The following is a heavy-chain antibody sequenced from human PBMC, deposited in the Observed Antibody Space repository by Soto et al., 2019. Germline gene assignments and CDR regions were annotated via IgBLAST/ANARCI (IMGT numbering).Heavy chain of an antibody. V-gene: IGHV4-30-4*01. CDR3: ARYAADNRWCEA. D-gene: IGHD2-8*01. Sequence: QEQLQESGPGLVKPSQTLSLTCSVSGGSIRSVDHWWSWVRQPPGKGLEWLGYIHAGGTSYVTPSLQSRLTMSVDTSRNQFSLNLNSVTAADTAVYFCARYAADNRWCEAWGQGTLVTVSS. J-gene: IGHJ5*02. CDR2: IHAGGTS. CDR1: GGSIRSVDHW.